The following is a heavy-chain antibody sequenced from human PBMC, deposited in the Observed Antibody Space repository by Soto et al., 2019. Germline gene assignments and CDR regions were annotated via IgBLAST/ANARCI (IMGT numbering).Heavy chain of an antibody. CDR2: IRSKADSYAT. CDR3: TRLVEWEVISDY. CDR1: GFTFSGSP. V-gene: IGHV3-73*01. J-gene: IGHJ4*02. D-gene: IGHD1-26*01. Sequence: GGSLRLSCAASGFTFSGSPMHWVRQASGKGLEWVGRIRSKADSYATAYAASVRGRFTISRDDSKNTAYLQMNSLKTEDTAVYYCTRLVEWEVISDYWGQGTLVTVSS.